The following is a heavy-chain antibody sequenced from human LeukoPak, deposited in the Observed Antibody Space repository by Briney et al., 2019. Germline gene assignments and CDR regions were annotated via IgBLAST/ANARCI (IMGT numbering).Heavy chain of an antibody. D-gene: IGHD6-19*01. CDR2: LKQDAYQT. J-gene: IGHJ4*02. Sequence: GGSLRLSCAASGFSFSSSWMAWVRQAPGQGLEWVANLKQDAYQTFYLESVKGRFTISRDNAKNSLYPYMNSLRVEDTAMYYCARDRRSGLDHWGQGALVTVSS. CDR3: ARDRRSGLDH. V-gene: IGHV3-7*03. CDR1: GFSFSSSW.